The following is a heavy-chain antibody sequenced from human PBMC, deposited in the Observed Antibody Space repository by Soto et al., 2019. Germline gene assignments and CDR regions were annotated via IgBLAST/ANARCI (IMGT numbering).Heavy chain of an antibody. CDR2: IYYSGST. CDR3: ASQYYGFWSGHNNWFDP. CDR1: GGSISSSSYY. V-gene: IGHV4-39*01. Sequence: PSETLSLTCTVSGGSISSSSYYWGWIRQPPGKGLEWIGSIYYSGSTYYNPSLKSRVTISVDTSKNQFSLKLSSVTAADTAVYYCASQYYGFWSGHNNWFDPWGQGTLVTVSS. D-gene: IGHD3-3*01. J-gene: IGHJ5*02.